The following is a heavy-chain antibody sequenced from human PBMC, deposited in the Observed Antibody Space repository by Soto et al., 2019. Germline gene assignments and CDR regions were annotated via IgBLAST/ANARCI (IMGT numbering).Heavy chain of an antibody. CDR1: GYTFTSYL. V-gene: IGHV1-46*01. J-gene: IGHJ3*02. Sequence: QVLLVQSGAEVKKPGASVKVSCKASGYTFTSYLIQWIRQAPGQVLEWVGMINPSGGSTNYAQMFQGRVTVTRDTSTRTVYMDLSSLRSEDPALYYCGRFRTGDYCSCYSPINIWGQGTMVTASS. CDR3: GRFRTGDYCSCYSPINI. D-gene: IGHD3-3*01. CDR2: INPSGGST.